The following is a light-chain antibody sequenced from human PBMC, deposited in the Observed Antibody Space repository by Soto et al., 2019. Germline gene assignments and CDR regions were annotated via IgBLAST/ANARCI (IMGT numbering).Light chain of an antibody. CDR2: TAS. Sequence: DIQVTQSPSSLSASVGDRVTITCRASQTISRFVNWYQQKPGKAPKVLISTASTLQSGVPSRFSGSGSGTDFTLTISTLQPEXXXXXXXXXXXXAPITFGQGTRLEIK. CDR1: QTISRF. CDR3: XXXXXAPIT. J-gene: IGKJ5*01. V-gene: IGKV1-39*01.